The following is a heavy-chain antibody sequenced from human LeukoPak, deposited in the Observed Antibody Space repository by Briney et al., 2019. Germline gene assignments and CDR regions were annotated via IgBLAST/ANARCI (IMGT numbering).Heavy chain of an antibody. D-gene: IGHD5-18*01. CDR1: GFTFSSYS. V-gene: IGHV3-48*01. CDR3: ARDPARGYSYGALY. J-gene: IGHJ4*02. CDR2: ISSSSSTI. Sequence: GGSLRLSCAASGFTFSSYSMNWVRQAPGKGLEWVSYISSSSSTIYYADSVKGRFTISRDNAKNSLYLQMNSLRAEDTAVYYRARDPARGYSYGALYWGQGTLVTVPS.